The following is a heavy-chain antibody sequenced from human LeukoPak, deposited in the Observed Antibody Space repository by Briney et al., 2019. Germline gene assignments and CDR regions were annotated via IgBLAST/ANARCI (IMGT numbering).Heavy chain of an antibody. CDR2: INPNSGGT. CDR3: ASSVVPAAYSEDYYYYYGMDV. J-gene: IGHJ6*02. D-gene: IGHD2-2*01. V-gene: IGHV1-2*02. Sequence: ASVKVSCKASGNTFTGYYMHWVRQAPGQGLEWMGWINPNSGGTNYAQKFQGRVTMTRDTSISTAYMELSRLRSDDTAVYYCASSVVPAAYSEDYYYYYGMDVWGQGTTVTVSS. CDR1: GNTFTGYY.